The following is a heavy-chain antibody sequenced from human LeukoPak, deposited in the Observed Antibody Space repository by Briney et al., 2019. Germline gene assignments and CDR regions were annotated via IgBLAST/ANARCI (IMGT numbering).Heavy chain of an antibody. CDR3: ARGVPYYYDSSGYYYDY. Sequence: SQTLSLTCAVSGGSISSGGYSWSWIRQPPGKGLEWIGYTYHSGSTYYNPSLKSRVTISVDRSKNQFSLKLSSVTAADMAVYYCARGVPYYYDSSGYYYDYWGQGTLVTVSS. V-gene: IGHV4-30-2*01. CDR1: GGSISSGGYS. CDR2: TYHSGST. D-gene: IGHD3-22*01. J-gene: IGHJ4*02.